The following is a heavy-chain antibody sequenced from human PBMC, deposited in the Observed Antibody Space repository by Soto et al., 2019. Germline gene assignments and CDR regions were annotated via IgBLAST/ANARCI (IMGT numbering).Heavy chain of an antibody. CDR3: ASRPPGSGPDY. D-gene: IGHD3-10*01. Sequence: QVQLVESGGGVVQPGRSLRLSCAASGFTFSSYGMHWVRQAPGKGLEWVAVISYDGSYKQYADSVKGRFTISRENSKNTLCLQMNSLRVEDTAVNYCASRPPGSGPDYWGQGTLVTASS. V-gene: IGHV3-30*03. CDR1: GFTFSSYG. CDR2: ISYDGSYK. J-gene: IGHJ4*02.